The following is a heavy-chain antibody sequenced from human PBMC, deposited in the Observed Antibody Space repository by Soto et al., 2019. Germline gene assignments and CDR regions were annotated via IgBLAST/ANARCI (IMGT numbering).Heavy chain of an antibody. D-gene: IGHD5-12*01. CDR2: IYYSGST. V-gene: IGHV4-31*03. CDR3: ATQDDGYNFHY. CDR1: GGSISSGGYY. Sequence: SETLSLTCTVSGGSISSGGYYWSWIRQHPGKGLEWIGYIYYSGSTYYNPSLKSRVTISVDTSKNQFSLKLSSVTAADTAVYYCATQDDGYNFHYWGQGTLVTVS. J-gene: IGHJ4*02.